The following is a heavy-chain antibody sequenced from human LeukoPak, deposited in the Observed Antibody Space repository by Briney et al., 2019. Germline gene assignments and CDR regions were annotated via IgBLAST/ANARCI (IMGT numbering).Heavy chain of an antibody. J-gene: IGHJ6*03. Sequence: SETLSLTCTVSGGSISSYYWSWIRQPPGKGLEWIGYIYYSGSTNYNPSLKSRVTISVDTSKNQFSLKLSSVTAADTAVYYCARGDDYYDSRGVYYYYYMDVWGKGTTVTVSS. CDR2: IYYSGST. CDR1: GGSISSYY. V-gene: IGHV4-59*01. CDR3: ARGDDYYDSRGVYYYYYMDV. D-gene: IGHD3-22*01.